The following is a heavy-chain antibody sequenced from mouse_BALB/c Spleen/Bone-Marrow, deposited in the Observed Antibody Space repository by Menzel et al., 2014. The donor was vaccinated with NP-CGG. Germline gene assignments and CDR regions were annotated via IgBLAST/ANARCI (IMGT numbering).Heavy chain of an antibody. CDR3: ARLGCYCSFAY. CDR1: GFDFSRYW. Sequence: EVKLVESGGGLVQPGGSLKLSCAASGFDFSRYWMSWVRQAPGKGLEWIGVINPGSSTINYTPSLKDKFIITKDNAKNTLYMQMSKVRSEDPAVDNYARLGCYCSFAYWGQGTLVTVSA. J-gene: IGHJ3*01. CDR2: INPGSSTI. V-gene: IGHV4-1*02. D-gene: IGHD1-1*01.